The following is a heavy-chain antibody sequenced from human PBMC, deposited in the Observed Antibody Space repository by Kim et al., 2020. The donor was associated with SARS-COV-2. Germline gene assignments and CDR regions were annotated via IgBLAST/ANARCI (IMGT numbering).Heavy chain of an antibody. J-gene: IGHJ6*02. V-gene: IGHV1-69*13. CDR1: GGTFSSYA. D-gene: IGHD6-6*01. Sequence: SVKVSCKASGGTFSSYAISWVRQAPGQGLEWMGGIIPIFGTANYAQKFQGRVTITADESTSTAYMELSSLRSEDTAVYYCAREAARRPIVYYGMDVWGQGTTVTVSS. CDR3: AREAARRPIVYYGMDV. CDR2: IIPIFGTA.